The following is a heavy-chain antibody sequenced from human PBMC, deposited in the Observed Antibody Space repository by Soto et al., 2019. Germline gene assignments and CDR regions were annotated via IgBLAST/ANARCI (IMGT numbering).Heavy chain of an antibody. Sequence: QVQLQESGPGLVKPSGTLSLTCAVSSGSISSSNWWRWVRQPPGKGLEWIGEIYHSGSTNYNPSLKSRVTISVDKSKNQFPLKLSSVTAADTAVYYCARDSYDYIWGSYRELDAFDIWGQGTMVTVSS. CDR3: ARDSYDYIWGSYRELDAFDI. D-gene: IGHD3-16*02. J-gene: IGHJ3*02. V-gene: IGHV4-4*02. CDR2: IYHSGST. CDR1: SGSISSSNW.